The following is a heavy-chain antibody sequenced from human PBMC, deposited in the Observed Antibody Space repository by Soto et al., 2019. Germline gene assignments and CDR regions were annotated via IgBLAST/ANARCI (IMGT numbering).Heavy chain of an antibody. J-gene: IGHJ4*02. D-gene: IGHD3-22*01. CDR3: ATDLVGYNLNYFHY. Sequence: QVQLVQSGAEVKKPGSSVKVSCKASGGTFSSYAISWVRQAPGQGLEWMGGIIPIFGTANYALKFQGRVTITADESTSTAYLETSSLSSEDTAVYYCATDLVGYNLNYFHYWGQGTMVTVSS. CDR2: IIPIFGTA. CDR1: GGTFSSYA. V-gene: IGHV1-69*12.